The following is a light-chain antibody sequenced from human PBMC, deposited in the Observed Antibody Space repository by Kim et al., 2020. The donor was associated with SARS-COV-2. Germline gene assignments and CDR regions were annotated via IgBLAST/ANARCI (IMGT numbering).Light chain of an antibody. CDR1: SVTIAINH. CDR3: QSYDSNNCWV. Sequence: KTVTISCPRSSVTIAINHVLWHQQRPGSSPTTVIYEDYQRPSGVPDRFYGSSDSSSNSATLTISGLKTEDEADYYGQSYDSNNCWVFGGGTQLTVL. J-gene: IGLJ3*02. CDR2: EDY. V-gene: IGLV6-57*01.